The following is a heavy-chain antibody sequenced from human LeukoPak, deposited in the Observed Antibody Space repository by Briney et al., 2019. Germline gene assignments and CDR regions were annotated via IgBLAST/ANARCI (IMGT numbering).Heavy chain of an antibody. J-gene: IGHJ4*02. D-gene: IGHD1-7*01. V-gene: IGHV1-24*01. CDR1: GYTLTELS. CDR2: FDPEDGET. Sequence: ASVTVSFKVSGYTLTELSMHWVRQAPGKGLGWMGGFDPEDGETIYAQKFQGRVTMTEDTSTDTAYMELSSLRSEGTAVYYCATGTSTQNQNYFDYWGQGTLVTVSS. CDR3: ATGTSTQNQNYFDY.